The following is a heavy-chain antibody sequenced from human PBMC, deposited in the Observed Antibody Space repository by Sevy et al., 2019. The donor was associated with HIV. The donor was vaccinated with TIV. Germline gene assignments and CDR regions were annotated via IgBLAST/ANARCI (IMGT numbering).Heavy chain of an antibody. V-gene: IGHV4-59*13. J-gene: IGHJ4*02. CDR1: GGSISSYY. CDR2: IYYSGIT. Sequence: SDTLSLTCTVSGGSISSYYWSWVRQPPGKGLEWIGYIYYSGITNYNPSLKSRVAISVDTSKNQFSLKLRSVTAADTAVYYCANGISGAGIDYWGQGTLVTVSS. D-gene: IGHD6-13*01. CDR3: ANGISGAGIDY.